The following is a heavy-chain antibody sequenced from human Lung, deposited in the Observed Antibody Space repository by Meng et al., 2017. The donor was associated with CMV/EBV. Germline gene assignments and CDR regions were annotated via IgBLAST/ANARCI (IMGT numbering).Heavy chain of an antibody. J-gene: IGHJ1*01. Sequence: QVQVRQAGPALVQPAETLSLTFAVSGASITNHTWCACVRQPPGKVLEWIGDIPHRGSSAYNPSLKIRVSMSIDKSKNQFSLKLTSVTAADTAVYHCLRRSGGSVWGQGTLVTVSS. CDR2: IPHRGSS. CDR3: LRRSGGSV. V-gene: IGHV4-4*02. CDR1: GASITNHTW. D-gene: IGHD3-10*01.